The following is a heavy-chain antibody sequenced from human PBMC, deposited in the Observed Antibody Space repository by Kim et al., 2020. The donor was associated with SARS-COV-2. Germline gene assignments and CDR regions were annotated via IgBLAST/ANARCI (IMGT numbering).Heavy chain of an antibody. D-gene: IGHD3-3*01. CDR2: TDTTGNTV. CDR1: GFNFSTYE. J-gene: IGHJ3*01. V-gene: IGHV3-48*03. CDR3: VRPRQSWTGYYYDASDV. Sequence: GGSLRLSCAASGFNFSTYEMNWFRQAPGKGLEWVSYTDTTGNTVFYAESVKGRFTISRDNAKNSLFLQMNSLRAEDTAVYYCVRPRQSWTGYYYDASDVWGHGTKVTVAP.